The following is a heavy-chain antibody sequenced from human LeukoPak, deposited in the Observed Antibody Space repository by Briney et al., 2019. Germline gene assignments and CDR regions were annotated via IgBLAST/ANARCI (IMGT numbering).Heavy chain of an antibody. D-gene: IGHD2-2*01. CDR2: ISYDGSNK. J-gene: IGHJ4*02. V-gene: IGHV3-30*18. CDR1: GFTFSSYG. CDR3: AKESCSSRCNFDH. Sequence: GGSLRLSCAASGFTFSSYGMHWVRQAPGKGLEWVAVISYDGSNKYYADSVKGRFTISRDNSKNTLYLQMNSLRAEDTAVYYCAKESCSSRCNFDHWGQGTLVTVSS.